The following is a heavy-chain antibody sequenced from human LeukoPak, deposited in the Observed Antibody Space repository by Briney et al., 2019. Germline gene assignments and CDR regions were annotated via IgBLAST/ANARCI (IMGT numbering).Heavy chain of an antibody. CDR2: INPYSGAT. CDR3: ARWDDQSTQIDAFDI. D-gene: IGHD1-26*01. V-gene: IGHV1-2*02. CDR1: GYSFNDSY. J-gene: IGHJ3*02. Sequence: ASVKVSCKASGYSFNDSYLHWVRQAPGQGLEWMAWINPYSGATSSAQKFQGRVTMTRDTSISTAYMELSRLRSDDTAVYYCARWDDQSTQIDAFDIWGQGTMVTVSS.